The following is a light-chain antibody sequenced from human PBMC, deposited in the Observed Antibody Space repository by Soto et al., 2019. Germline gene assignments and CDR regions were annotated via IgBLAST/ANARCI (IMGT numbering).Light chain of an antibody. CDR2: TAS. CDR1: QGISSS. Sequence: IQLTQSPSSLSASVGDRVTITCRASQGISSSLAWYQQKPGKAPKLLIYTASILQSGVPSRFSGSGSGTDFTLTISSLQPEDSATYHCQQLNSYPLTFGAGTKVDIK. V-gene: IGKV1-9*01. CDR3: QQLNSYPLT. J-gene: IGKJ4*01.